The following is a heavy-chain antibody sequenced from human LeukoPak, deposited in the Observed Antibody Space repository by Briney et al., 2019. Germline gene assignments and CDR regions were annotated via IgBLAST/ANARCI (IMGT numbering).Heavy chain of an antibody. CDR3: ARDLVSVVVVPAAILGGHYYYGMDV. D-gene: IGHD2-2*01. Sequence: ASVKVSCKASGGTFSSYAISWVRQAPGQGLEWMGWISAYNGNTNYAQKLQGRVTMTTDTSTSTAYMELRSLRSDDTAVYYCARDLVSVVVVPAAILGGHYYYGMDVWGQGTTVTVSS. V-gene: IGHV1-18*01. J-gene: IGHJ6*02. CDR2: ISAYNGNT. CDR1: GGTFSSYA.